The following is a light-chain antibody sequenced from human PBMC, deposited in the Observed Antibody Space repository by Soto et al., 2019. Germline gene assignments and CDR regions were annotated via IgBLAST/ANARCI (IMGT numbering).Light chain of an antibody. J-gene: IGKJ1*01. V-gene: IGKV3-15*01. CDR1: RSVSSN. CDR3: QQYNNWPRT. CDR2: GAS. Sequence: EILMTQSPATLSLSPGERATLSCRASRSVSSNLAWYQQKPGQAPRLLIYGASTRATGIPARFSGSGSGTEFTLTISSLQSEDFAVYYCQQYNNWPRTFGQGTKVDIK.